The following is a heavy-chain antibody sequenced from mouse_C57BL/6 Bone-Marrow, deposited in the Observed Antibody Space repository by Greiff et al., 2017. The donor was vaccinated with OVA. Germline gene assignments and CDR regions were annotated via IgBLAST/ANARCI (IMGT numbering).Heavy chain of an antibody. CDR2: INPNNGGT. V-gene: IGHV1-26*01. Sequence: VQLQQSGPELVKPGASVKISCKASGYTFTDYYMNWVKQSHGKSLEWIGDINPNNGGTSYNQKFKGKATLTVDKSSSTAYMELRSLTSEDSAVYYCARVAFITTVEDAMDYWGQGTSVTVSS. D-gene: IGHD1-1*01. CDR1: GYTFTDYY. CDR3: ARVAFITTVEDAMDY. J-gene: IGHJ4*01.